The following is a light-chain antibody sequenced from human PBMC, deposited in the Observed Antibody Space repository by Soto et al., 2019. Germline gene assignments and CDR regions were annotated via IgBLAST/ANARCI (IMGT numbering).Light chain of an antibody. Sequence: QSALTQPYSVSGSPGQSSTISCTGTSSDVGGYNYVSWYQQHPGKAPKLMIYEVSNRPSGVSNRFSGSKSGNTASLTISGLQAEDEADYYCSSYTRSSTLVFGGGTQLTVL. CDR2: EVS. CDR1: SSDVGGYNY. J-gene: IGLJ2*01. V-gene: IGLV2-14*01. CDR3: SSYTRSSTLV.